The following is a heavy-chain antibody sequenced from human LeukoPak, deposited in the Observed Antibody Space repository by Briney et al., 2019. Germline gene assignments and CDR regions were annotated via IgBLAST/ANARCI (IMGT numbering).Heavy chain of an antibody. V-gene: IGHV3-9*01. CDR1: GFTFDDYA. D-gene: IGHD4-17*01. CDR3: AKDIRARKSVPTGGGFDY. Sequence: PGRSLRLSCGASGFTFDDYAIHWVRQTPGKVLEWVSAIRWYSGSIGYADSVKGRFTISRDNAKNSLYVQMNSLRAEDTALYYCAKDIRARKSVPTGGGFDYWGHGTLVTLSS. CDR2: IRWYSGSI. J-gene: IGHJ4*01.